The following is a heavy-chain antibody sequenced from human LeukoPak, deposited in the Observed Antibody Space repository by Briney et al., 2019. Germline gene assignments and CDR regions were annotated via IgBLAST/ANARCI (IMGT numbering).Heavy chain of an antibody. D-gene: IGHD3-3*02. J-gene: IGHJ4*02. V-gene: IGHV1-69*02. Sequence: ASVKVSCKASGGTFSSYTISWVRQAPGQGLEWMGRIIPILGIANYAQKFQGRVTITADKSTSTAYMELSSLRSEDTAVYYCAIIMYIAFTPFDYWGQGTLVTVSS. CDR3: AIIMYIAFTPFDY. CDR2: IIPILGIA. CDR1: GGTFSSYT.